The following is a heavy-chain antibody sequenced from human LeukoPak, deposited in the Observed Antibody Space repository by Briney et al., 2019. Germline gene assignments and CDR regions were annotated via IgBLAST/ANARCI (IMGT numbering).Heavy chain of an antibody. CDR1: GISLSNYG. V-gene: IGHV3-23*01. CDR2: ISGSGGNT. CDR3: AKRGVVIRVILVGFHKEAYYFDS. J-gene: IGHJ4*02. Sequence: GGSLRLSCAVSGISLSNYGMSWVRQAPGKGLEWVAGISGSGGNTNYADSVKGRFTISRDNPKNTLYLQMNRLRAEDTAVYFCAKRGVVIRVILVGFHKEAYYFDSWGQGVLVTVSS. D-gene: IGHD3-22*01.